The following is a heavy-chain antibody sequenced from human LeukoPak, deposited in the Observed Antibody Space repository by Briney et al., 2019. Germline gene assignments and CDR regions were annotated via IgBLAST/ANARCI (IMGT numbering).Heavy chain of an antibody. CDR3: ASVLYYDFWSGYYTLDY. D-gene: IGHD3-3*01. Sequence: ASVKVSCKASGGTFSSYAIIWVRQAPGQGLEWMGGIIPIFGTANYAQKFQGRVTITADESTSTAYMELSSLRSEDTAVYYCASVLYYDFWSGYYTLDYWGQGTLVTVSS. V-gene: IGHV1-69*13. J-gene: IGHJ4*02. CDR1: GGTFSSYA. CDR2: IIPIFGTA.